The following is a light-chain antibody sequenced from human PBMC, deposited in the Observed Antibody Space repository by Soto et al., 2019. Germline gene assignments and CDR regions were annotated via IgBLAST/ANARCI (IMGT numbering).Light chain of an antibody. V-gene: IGKV3-20*01. Sequence: EIVLTQSPGTLSLSPGERATLSCRASQSVSSSYLAWYQQKAGQAPRLLIYGASNRATGIPDRFSGSGSGTDFTLTISRLEPEAFAVYYCQQYDNSHTWTFGQGPKVEIK. CDR3: QQYDNSHTWT. J-gene: IGKJ1*01. CDR1: QSVSSSY. CDR2: GAS.